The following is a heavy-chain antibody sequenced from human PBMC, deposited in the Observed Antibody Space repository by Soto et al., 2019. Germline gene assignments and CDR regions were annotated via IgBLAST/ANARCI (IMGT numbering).Heavy chain of an antibody. CDR1: GCSISSYY. Sequence: SETLSLTCTVSGCSISSYYWGWIRQPPGKGLEWIGYIYYSGSTNYNPSLKSRVTISVDTSKNQFSLKLSSVTAADTAVYYCARGRGYCSGGSCYRRYFDYWGQGTLVTVSS. CDR3: ARGRGYCSGGSCYRRYFDY. J-gene: IGHJ4*02. V-gene: IGHV4-59*01. CDR2: IYYSGST. D-gene: IGHD2-15*01.